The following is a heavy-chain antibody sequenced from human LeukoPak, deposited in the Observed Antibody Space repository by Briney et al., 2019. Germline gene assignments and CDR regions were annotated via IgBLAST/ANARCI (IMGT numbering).Heavy chain of an antibody. CDR1: GGSISSSGHF. J-gene: IGHJ4*02. CDR2: IYNSVRS. D-gene: IGHD4-17*01. Sequence: SQTLSLTCTVSGGSISSSGHFWGWIRQPPGKGLEWIGSIYNSVRSAYNPSLKSRVTISADTSNNQFSLKLSSVSATDTAIYYCANYLTGTMRDSWGQGTLVTVSS. V-gene: IGHV4-39*01. CDR3: ANYLTGTMRDS.